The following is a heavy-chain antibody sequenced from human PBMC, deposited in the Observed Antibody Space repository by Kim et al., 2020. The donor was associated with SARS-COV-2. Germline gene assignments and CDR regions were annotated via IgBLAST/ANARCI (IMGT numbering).Heavy chain of an antibody. CDR1: GFTFSSYG. CDR2: ISYDGSNK. Sequence: GGSLRLSCAASGFTFSSYGMHWVRQAPGKGLEWVAVISYDGSNKYYADSVKGRFTISRDNSKNTLYLQMNSLRAEDTAVYYCAKDGQWLVPGGAGHFDYWGQGTLVTVSS. CDR3: AKDGQWLVPGGAGHFDY. D-gene: IGHD6-19*01. J-gene: IGHJ4*02. V-gene: IGHV3-30*18.